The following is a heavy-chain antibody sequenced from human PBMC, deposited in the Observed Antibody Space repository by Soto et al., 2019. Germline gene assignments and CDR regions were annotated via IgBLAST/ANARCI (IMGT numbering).Heavy chain of an antibody. J-gene: IGHJ4*02. Sequence: QLPLQESGPGLVKPSETLSLTCTVSGGSISSSSYYWGWIRQPPGKGLEWIGSIYYSGSTYYNPSLKSRVTISVDTSKNQFSLKLSSVTAADTAVYYCARHGHEWPVDYWGQGTLVTVSS. CDR1: GGSISSSSYY. V-gene: IGHV4-39*01. CDR3: ARHGHEWPVDY. D-gene: IGHD3-3*01. CDR2: IYYSGST.